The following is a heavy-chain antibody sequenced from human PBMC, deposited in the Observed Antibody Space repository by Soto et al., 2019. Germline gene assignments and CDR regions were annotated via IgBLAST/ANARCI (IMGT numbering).Heavy chain of an antibody. V-gene: IGHV3-30*18. J-gene: IGHJ4*02. CDR1: GFTFSSYG. Sequence: QVQLVESGGGVVQPGRSLRLSCAASGFTFSSYGMHWVPQAPGKGLEWVAVISYDGSNKYYADSVKGRFTISRDNSKNTLYLQMNSLRAEDTAVYYCAKDWWGYCGGDCYWFDYRGQGTLVTVSS. D-gene: IGHD2-21*02. CDR3: AKDWWGYCGGDCYWFDY. CDR2: ISYDGSNK.